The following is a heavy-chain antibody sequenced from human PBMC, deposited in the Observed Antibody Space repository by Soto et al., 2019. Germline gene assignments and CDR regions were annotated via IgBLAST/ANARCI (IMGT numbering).Heavy chain of an antibody. D-gene: IGHD5-18*01. J-gene: IGHJ4*02. Sequence: EEHLVESGGALVRPGESLRLSCAGSGISTSSYWMGWVRQAPGRGLEWVASIKNDGTEKYYMESLKGRFTISRDNALNSVYLQLNSLRAEDTAVYFCVTGYHSDFWGQGTRVTVSS. CDR3: VTGYHSDF. V-gene: IGHV3-7*03. CDR2: IKNDGTEK. CDR1: GISTSSYW.